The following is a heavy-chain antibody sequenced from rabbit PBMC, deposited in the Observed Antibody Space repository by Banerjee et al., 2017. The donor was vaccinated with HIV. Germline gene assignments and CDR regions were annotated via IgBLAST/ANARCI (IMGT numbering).Heavy chain of an antibody. CDR1: GFSFSSSYY. D-gene: IGHD4-2*01. V-gene: IGHV1S40*01. Sequence: QSLEESGGGLVQPEGSLTLTCTASGFSFSSSYYMCWVRQAPGKGLEWIACIDGGNSGSTYYASWAKGRFTISKTSSTTVTLQMTSLTAADTATYFCARQVYYDGYFNLWGPGTLVTVS. CDR2: IDGGNSGST. CDR3: ARQVYYDGYFNL. J-gene: IGHJ4*01.